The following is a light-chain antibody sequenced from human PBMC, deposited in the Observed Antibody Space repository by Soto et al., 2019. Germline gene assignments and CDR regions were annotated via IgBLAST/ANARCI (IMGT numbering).Light chain of an antibody. CDR1: QSVYSY. CDR3: QQSYSSPPT. J-gene: IGKJ1*01. V-gene: IGKV3-11*01. Sequence: EIVLTQSPATLSLSPGERATLSCRASQSVYSYLAWYQQKPGQAPRLLIYDASNRATGIPARFSGSGSGTDFTLTISSLQPEDFATYYCQQSYSSPPTFGQGTKVDIK. CDR2: DAS.